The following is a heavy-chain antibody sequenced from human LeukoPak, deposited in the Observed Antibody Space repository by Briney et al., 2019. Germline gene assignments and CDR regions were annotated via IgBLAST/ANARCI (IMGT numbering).Heavy chain of an antibody. CDR3: ARSSPQYYYYYGMDV. CDR1: GGSISSGGYY. V-gene: IGHV4-61*08. Sequence: SQTLSLTCTVSGGSISSGGYYWSWIRQHPGKGLEWIGYIYYSGSTNYNPSLESRVTISVDTSNNQFSLKLSSVTAADTAVYYCARSSPQYYYYYGMDVWGQGTTVTVSS. CDR2: IYYSGST. J-gene: IGHJ6*02.